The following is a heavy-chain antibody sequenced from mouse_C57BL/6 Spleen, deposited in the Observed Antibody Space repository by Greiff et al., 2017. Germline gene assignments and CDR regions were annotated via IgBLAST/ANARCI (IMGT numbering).Heavy chain of an antibody. D-gene: IGHD2-1*01. V-gene: IGHV1-80*01. CDR1: GYAFSSYW. J-gene: IGHJ1*03. CDR3: ARSIXYGNYEYFDV. Sequence: VQLQQSGASVKISCKASGYAFSSYWMNWVKQRPGKGLEWIGQIYPGDGDTNYNGKFKGKATLTADKSSSTAYMQLSSLTSEDSAVYFCARSIXYGNYEYFDVWGTGTTVTVSS. CDR2: IYPGDGDT.